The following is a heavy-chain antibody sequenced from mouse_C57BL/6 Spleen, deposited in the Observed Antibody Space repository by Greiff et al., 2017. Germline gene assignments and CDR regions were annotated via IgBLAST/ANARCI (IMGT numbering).Heavy chain of an antibody. V-gene: IGHV1-69*01. Sequence: QVQLQQPGAELVMPGASVKLSCKASGYTFTSYWMHWVKQRPGQGLEWIGEIDPSDSYTNSNQKFKGKSTLTVDKASSTANMHLSSLTSEDSAGYYCARRGYYGSLYYAMDYWGQGTSVTVSS. J-gene: IGHJ4*01. CDR2: IDPSDSYT. CDR3: ARRGYYGSLYYAMDY. CDR1: GYTFTSYW. D-gene: IGHD2-2*01.